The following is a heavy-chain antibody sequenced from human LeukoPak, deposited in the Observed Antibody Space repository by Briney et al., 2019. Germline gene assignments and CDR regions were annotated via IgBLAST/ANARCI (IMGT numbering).Heavy chain of an antibody. CDR1: GVTFSSYA. V-gene: IGHV3-23*01. CDR2: ISGSGGST. J-gene: IGHJ4*02. CDR3: AKSGSRGVTYFDY. Sequence: PGGSLRLCCAASGVTFSSYAMSWVRQAPGRGLEWASAISGSGGSTYYADSVKGRFTISRDNSKNTLYLQMNSLRAEDTAVYYCAKSGSRGVTYFDYWGQGTLVTVSS. D-gene: IGHD5-18*01.